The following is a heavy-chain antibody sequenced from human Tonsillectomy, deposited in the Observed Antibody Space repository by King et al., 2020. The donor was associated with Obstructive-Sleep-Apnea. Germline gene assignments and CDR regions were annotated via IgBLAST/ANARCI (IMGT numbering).Heavy chain of an antibody. CDR2: IYYSGRT. J-gene: IGHJ2*01. Sequence: QLQESGPGLVKPSETLSLSCTVSGGSISSSNYYWGWIRQPPGKGLEWIGNIYYSGRTYYNTSLKSRVTISVDTSKNKFFLKVSSVTAADTAVYYCARDPYSSGWYWYFDLWGRGTLVTVSS. D-gene: IGHD6-19*01. CDR1: GGSISSSNYY. CDR3: ARDPYSSGWYWYFDL. V-gene: IGHV4-39*07.